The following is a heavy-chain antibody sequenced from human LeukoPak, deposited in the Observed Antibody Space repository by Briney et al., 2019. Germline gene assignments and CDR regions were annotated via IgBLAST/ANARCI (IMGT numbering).Heavy chain of an antibody. D-gene: IGHD3-22*01. CDR1: GFTFSSYA. Sequence: GRSLRLSCAASGFTFSSYAMSWVRQAPGKGLEWVSAISGSGGSTYYADSVKGRFTISRDNSKNTLYLQMNSLGAEDTAVYYCAKFYDSSGYYFPHDAFDIWGQGTMVTVSS. CDR2: ISGSGGST. J-gene: IGHJ3*02. CDR3: AKFYDSSGYYFPHDAFDI. V-gene: IGHV3-23*01.